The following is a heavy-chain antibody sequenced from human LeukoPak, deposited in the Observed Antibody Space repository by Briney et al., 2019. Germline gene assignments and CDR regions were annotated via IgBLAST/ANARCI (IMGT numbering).Heavy chain of an antibody. Sequence: PSETVSLTCTGSGGSISSYYWSWIRQPPGKGLEWIGYIYYSGSTNYNPSLKSRVTISVDTSKNQFSLKLSSVTAADTAVYYCATGGGSSRYRYYYYGMDVWGQGTTVTVSS. D-gene: IGHD6-13*01. V-gene: IGHV4-59*01. CDR1: GGSISSYY. CDR3: ATGGGSSRYRYYYYGMDV. J-gene: IGHJ6*02. CDR2: IYYSGST.